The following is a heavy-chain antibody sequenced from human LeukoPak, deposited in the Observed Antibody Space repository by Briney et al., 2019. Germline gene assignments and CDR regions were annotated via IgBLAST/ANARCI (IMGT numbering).Heavy chain of an antibody. D-gene: IGHD2-15*01. CDR3: ARDSRYCSHGSCQR. Sequence: SETLSLTCTVSGGSISNYYWNWIRQPAGKGLEWIGRIYTSGSTNYNPSLKSRVTISVDTSKNQFSLKLSSVTAADTAVYYCARDSRYCSHGSCQRWGQGTLVTVSS. V-gene: IGHV4-4*07. J-gene: IGHJ4*02. CDR1: GGSISNYY. CDR2: IYTSGST.